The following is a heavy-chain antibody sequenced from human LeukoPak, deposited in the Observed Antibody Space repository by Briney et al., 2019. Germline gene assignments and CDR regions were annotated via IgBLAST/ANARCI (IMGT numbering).Heavy chain of an antibody. Sequence: SETLSLTCTASGGSISSYYWSWIRQPPGKGLEWIGSIYYSGSTNYNPSLTSRVTISVDTSKNQFSLNLRSVTAADTAVYYCARGPWGFWYFDLWGRSTLVTVSS. CDR1: GGSISSYY. D-gene: IGHD7-27*01. CDR3: ARGPWGFWYFDL. V-gene: IGHV4-59*01. J-gene: IGHJ2*01. CDR2: IYYSGST.